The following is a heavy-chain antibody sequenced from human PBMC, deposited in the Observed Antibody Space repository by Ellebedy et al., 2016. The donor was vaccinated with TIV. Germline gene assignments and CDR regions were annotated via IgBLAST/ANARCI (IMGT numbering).Heavy chain of an antibody. V-gene: IGHV4-38-2*02. CDR1: GYSISSGYY. J-gene: IGHJ4*02. Sequence: GSLRLSXTVSGYSISSGYYWGWIRQPPGKGLEWIGSIYHSGSTYYNPSLKSRVTISVDTSKNQFSLKLSSVTAADTAVYYCARDMEWGQGTLVTVSS. CDR3: ARDME. CDR2: IYHSGST. D-gene: IGHD3-10*01.